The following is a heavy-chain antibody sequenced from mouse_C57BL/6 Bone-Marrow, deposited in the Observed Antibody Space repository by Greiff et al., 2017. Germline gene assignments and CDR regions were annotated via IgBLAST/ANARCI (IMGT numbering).Heavy chain of an antibody. J-gene: IGHJ1*03. CDR1: GFTFSDYG. CDR2: ISSGSSTT. Sequence: EVHLVESGGGLVKPGGSLKLSCAASGFTFSDYGMHWVRQAPEKGLAWVAYISSGSSTTYYADTVKGRFTISRDNATNTLFLQLTRLRSEDTAMYYCASNGYGSSYWYFDVWGTGTTVTVSS. CDR3: ASNGYGSSYWYFDV. D-gene: IGHD1-1*01. V-gene: IGHV5-17*01.